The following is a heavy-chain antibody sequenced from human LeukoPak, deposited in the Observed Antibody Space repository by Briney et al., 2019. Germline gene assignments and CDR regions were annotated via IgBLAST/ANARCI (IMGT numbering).Heavy chain of an antibody. CDR1: GFTFSSYA. D-gene: IGHD3-16*01. CDR3: ARDLTSSDAADYGYYYYMDV. CDR2: ISGSGGST. Sequence: PGGSLRLSCAASGFTFSSYAMSWVRQAPGKGLEWVSAISGSGGSTYYADSVKGRFTISRDNAKNSLYLQMNSLRAEDTAVYYCARDLTSSDAADYGYYYYMDVWGKGTTVTVSS. J-gene: IGHJ6*03. V-gene: IGHV3-23*01.